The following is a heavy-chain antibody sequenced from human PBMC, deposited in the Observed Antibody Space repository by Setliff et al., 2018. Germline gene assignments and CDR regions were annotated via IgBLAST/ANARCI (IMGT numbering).Heavy chain of an antibody. J-gene: IGHJ6*03. V-gene: IGHV4-4*07. Sequence: PSETLSLTCTVSGNSISSDYWSWIRQPAGKGLEWIGRIYTSGNTNYNPSLKSRVTMSVDTSKEQFSLKLSSVTAADTAVYYCARGKSYYYYMDAWGKGTTVTVSS. CDR3: ARGKSYYYYMDA. CDR1: GNSISSDY. CDR2: IYTSGNT.